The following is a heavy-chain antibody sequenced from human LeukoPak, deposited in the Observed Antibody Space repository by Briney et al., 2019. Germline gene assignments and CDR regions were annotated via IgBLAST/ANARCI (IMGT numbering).Heavy chain of an antibody. Sequence: GGSLRLSCAASGFTFSSYAMSWVRQAPGKGVEGVSAISGSGGSTYYGDSVKGGFTISRDNYKKSLYMQMNRLSAEDTAVYYCAKGRRVVVISSHFDYWGQGTLVTVSS. CDR2: ISGSGGST. V-gene: IGHV3-23*01. CDR3: AKGRRVVVISSHFDY. D-gene: IGHD3-22*01. J-gene: IGHJ4*02. CDR1: GFTFSSYA.